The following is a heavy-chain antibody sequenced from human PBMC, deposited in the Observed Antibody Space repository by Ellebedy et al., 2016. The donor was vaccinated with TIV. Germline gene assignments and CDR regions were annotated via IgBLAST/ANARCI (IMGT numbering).Heavy chain of an antibody. V-gene: IGHV3-7*04. Sequence: GGSLRLXXAASGFTFSSYWMSWVRQAPGKGLEWVANIKQDGSEKYYVDSVKGRFTISRDNAKNSLYLQMNSLRAEDTAVYYCARDVWFGESNYGMDVWGQGTTVTVSS. CDR1: GFTFSSYW. CDR3: ARDVWFGESNYGMDV. J-gene: IGHJ6*02. CDR2: IKQDGSEK. D-gene: IGHD3-10*01.